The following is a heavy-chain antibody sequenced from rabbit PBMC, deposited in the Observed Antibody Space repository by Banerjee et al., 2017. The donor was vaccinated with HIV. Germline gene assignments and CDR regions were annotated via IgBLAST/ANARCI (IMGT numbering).Heavy chain of an antibody. CDR2: IYTSSSGST. CDR3: ARGSGSTVYNL. CDR1: GFSFSSSYW. J-gene: IGHJ4*01. Sequence: QEHLEESGGDLVKPEGSLTLTCTASGFSFSSSYWICWVRQAPGKGLEWIACIYTSSSGSTYYASWAKGRFTISKTSSTTVTLQMTSLTAADTATYFCARGSGSTVYNLWGPGTLVTVS. V-gene: IGHV1S45*01. D-gene: IGHD4-2*01.